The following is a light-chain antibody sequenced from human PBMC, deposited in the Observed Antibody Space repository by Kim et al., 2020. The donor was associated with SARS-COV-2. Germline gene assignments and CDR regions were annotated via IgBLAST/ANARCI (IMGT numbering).Light chain of an antibody. CDR2: DVS. Sequence: QSALTQPASVSGSPGQSITISCTGTSSDVGGYNYVSWYQQHPGKAPKLMIYDVSKRPSGVSNRSSGPKSGNTASLTISGLQAEDEADYYCSSYTSSSTYVFGTGTKVTVL. J-gene: IGLJ1*01. CDR1: SSDVGGYNY. V-gene: IGLV2-14*01. CDR3: SSYTSSSTYV.